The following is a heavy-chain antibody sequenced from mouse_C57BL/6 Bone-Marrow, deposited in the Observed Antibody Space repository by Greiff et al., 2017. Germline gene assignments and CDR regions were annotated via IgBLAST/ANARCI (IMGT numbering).Heavy chain of an antibody. D-gene: IGHD3-1*01. CDR2: IYPGDGDT. V-gene: IGHV1-80*01. CDR3: ARSGLPYYFDY. CDR1: GYAFSSYW. Sequence: LVESGAELVKPGASVKISCKASGYAFSSYWMNWVKQRPGKGLEWIGQIYPGDGDTNYNGKFKGKATLTADKSSSTAYMQLSSLTSEDSAVYFCARSGLPYYFDYWGQGTTLTVSS. J-gene: IGHJ2*01.